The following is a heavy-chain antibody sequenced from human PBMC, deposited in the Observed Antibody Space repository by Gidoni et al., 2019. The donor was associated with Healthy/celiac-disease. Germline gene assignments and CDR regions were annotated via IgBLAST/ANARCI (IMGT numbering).Heavy chain of an antibody. CDR3: ARVAGDSSGWYFDY. J-gene: IGHJ4*02. Sequence: EVQLVESGGGLVQPGGSLRLYCAASGLPFRDHYMDWVRQAPGKGLEWVGRTRNKANSYPTESAASVKGRFTISRDDSKNSLYLQMNSLKTEDTAVYYCARVAGDSSGWYFDYWGQGTLVTVSS. CDR2: TRNKANSYPT. V-gene: IGHV3-72*01. D-gene: IGHD6-19*01. CDR1: GLPFRDHY.